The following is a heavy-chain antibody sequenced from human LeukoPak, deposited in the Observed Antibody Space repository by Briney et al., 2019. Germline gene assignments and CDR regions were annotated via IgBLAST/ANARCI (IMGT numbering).Heavy chain of an antibody. CDR2: VSPNGETA. CDR3: AKDLGWIQFVY. V-gene: IGHV3-23*01. J-gene: IGHJ4*02. Sequence: GGSLRLSCAASGFIFRNYGLNWVRQPPGKGLEWVSGVSPNGETAYYADSVKGRFTISRDNSKNTVYLQVRSLRAEDTAVYYCAKDLGWIQFVYWGQGALVTVSS. D-gene: IGHD5-18*01. CDR1: GFIFRNYG.